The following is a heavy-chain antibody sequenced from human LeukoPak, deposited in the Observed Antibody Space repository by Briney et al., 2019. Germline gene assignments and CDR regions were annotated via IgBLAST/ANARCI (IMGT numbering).Heavy chain of an antibody. Sequence: GGSLRLSCAASGFTFSSYAMSWVRQTPGKGLEWVSGISGSGGSTYYADSVKGRFTISRDNSKNTLYLQMNSLRAEDTAVYYCAKDHSVVTAISIFDYWGQGTLVTVSS. D-gene: IGHD2-21*02. CDR1: GFTFSSYA. CDR3: AKDHSVVTAISIFDY. V-gene: IGHV3-23*01. J-gene: IGHJ4*02. CDR2: ISGSGGST.